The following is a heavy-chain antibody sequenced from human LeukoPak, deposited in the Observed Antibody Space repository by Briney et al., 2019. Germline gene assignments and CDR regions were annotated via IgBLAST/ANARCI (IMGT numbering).Heavy chain of an antibody. Sequence: GGSLRLSCAASGFTFSSYSMNWVRQAPGKGLEWVSSIGSSSRYIYYADSMKGRFTISRDNSKNSLYLQMNSLRAEDTAVYYCARVAEAAAFDSWGQGTLVTVSS. CDR3: ARVAEAAAFDS. J-gene: IGHJ4*02. D-gene: IGHD6-13*01. V-gene: IGHV3-21*06. CDR1: GFTFSSYS. CDR2: IGSSSRYI.